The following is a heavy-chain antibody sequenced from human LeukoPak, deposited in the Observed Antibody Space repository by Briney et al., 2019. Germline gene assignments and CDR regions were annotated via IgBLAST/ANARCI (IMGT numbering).Heavy chain of an antibody. J-gene: IGHJ4*02. CDR1: GGSIRGYY. Sequence: PSETLSLTCTVSGGSIRGYYWSWVRQPPGKGLEWIGYIFYSGSTHYNPSLKSRVTMSVDMSKNHLSLMLSSVIAADTAVDYCARHEVSNGWSLYDYWGQGTLVTVSS. D-gene: IGHD6-19*01. CDR3: ARHEVSNGWSLYDY. CDR2: IFYSGST. V-gene: IGHV4-59*08.